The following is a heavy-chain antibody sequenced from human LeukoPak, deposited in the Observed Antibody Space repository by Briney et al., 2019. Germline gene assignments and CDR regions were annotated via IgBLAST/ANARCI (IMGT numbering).Heavy chain of an antibody. D-gene: IGHD5-24*01. V-gene: IGHV4-59*01. CDR2: IYYSGST. Sequence: SETLSLTCTVSGGSISSYYWSWIRQPPGKGLEWIGYIYYSGSTNYNPSLKSRVTISVDTSKNQFSLKLSSVTAADTAVYYCARLRWLQFSSVDAFDIWGQGTMVTVSS. CDR3: ARLRWLQFSSVDAFDI. CDR1: GGSISSYY. J-gene: IGHJ3*02.